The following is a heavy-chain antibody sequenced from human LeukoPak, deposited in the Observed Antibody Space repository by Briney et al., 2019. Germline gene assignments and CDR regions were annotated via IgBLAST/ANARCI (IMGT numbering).Heavy chain of an antibody. CDR3: ARDKQLDWAHYFYYYMDV. V-gene: IGHV1-2*02. J-gene: IGHJ6*03. D-gene: IGHD1-1*01. CDR1: GYTFTGYC. Sequence: ASVKVSCKASGYTFTGYCMHWVRQAPGQGLEWMGWINPDSGGTNYAQKFQGRVTMTRATSINTVYMELSRLRSDDTAVYYCARDKQLDWAHYFYYYMDVWGKGTTVSVSS. CDR2: INPDSGGT.